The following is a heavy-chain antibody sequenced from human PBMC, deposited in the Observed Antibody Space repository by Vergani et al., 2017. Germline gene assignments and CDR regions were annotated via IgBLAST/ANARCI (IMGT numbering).Heavy chain of an antibody. CDR2: ISSDGSNK. CDR1: GFTFSSYT. CDR3: AKESGSYYCFDS. Sequence: VLLVESGGDLVQPGGSLRLSCEASGFTFSSYTIHWVRQAPGKGLEWVAVISSDGSNKYYADSVRGRFTISRDNSKNTLYLQMNSLRAEDTAVYYCAKESGSYYCFDSWGQGTLVTVSS. V-gene: IGHV3-30-3*01. D-gene: IGHD1-26*01. J-gene: IGHJ4*02.